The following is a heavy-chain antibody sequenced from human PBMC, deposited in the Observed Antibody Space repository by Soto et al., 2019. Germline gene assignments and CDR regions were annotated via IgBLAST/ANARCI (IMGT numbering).Heavy chain of an antibody. Sequence: QVQLVESGGGVIQPGRSLRLSCAASGFTFSSYGMHWDRQAPGKELEWVTVISYDGNVAYYADSVKGRFTISRDNSKNTLYLQMNSLRTEDTAMYYRAKEGPITNWYFDYWGQGTLVTVSS. CDR3: AKEGPITNWYFDY. CDR1: GFTFSSYG. D-gene: IGHD1-1*01. CDR2: ISYDGNVA. V-gene: IGHV3-30*18. J-gene: IGHJ4*02.